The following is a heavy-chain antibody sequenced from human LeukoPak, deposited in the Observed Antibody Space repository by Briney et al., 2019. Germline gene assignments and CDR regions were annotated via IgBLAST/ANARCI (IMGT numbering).Heavy chain of an antibody. V-gene: IGHV3-7*01. CDR1: GFTFSSYG. Sequence: GGSLRLSCAASGFTFSSYGMHWVRQAPGNGLEWVANIKEDGSEIYYMDSVKGRFTISRDNAKNSLYLQMNNLRAEDTAVYYCARDEIWGQGTLVTVSS. CDR2: IKEDGSEI. CDR3: ARDEI. J-gene: IGHJ4*02.